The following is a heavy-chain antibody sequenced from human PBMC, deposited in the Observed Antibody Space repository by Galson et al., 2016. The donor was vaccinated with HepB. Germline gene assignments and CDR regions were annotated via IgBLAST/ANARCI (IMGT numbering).Heavy chain of an antibody. V-gene: IGHV3-23*01. Sequence: SLRLSCAASGFTFSNYAMSWVRQAPGKGLEWVSGISGTGGTTYYADSVKGRFTISRDNSKNTLYLRVNSLRAEDTAVYYCAKGDDSWSGYYGGLWGQGTLVTVSS. CDR2: ISGTGGTT. CDR1: GFTFSNYA. J-gene: IGHJ4*02. CDR3: AKGDDSWSGYYGGL. D-gene: IGHD3-3*01.